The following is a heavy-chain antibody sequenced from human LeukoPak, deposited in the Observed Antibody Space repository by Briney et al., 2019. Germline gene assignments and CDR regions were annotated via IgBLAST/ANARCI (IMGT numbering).Heavy chain of an antibody. D-gene: IGHD1-1*01. J-gene: IGHJ4*02. CDR3: ARGGTTFEH. Sequence: GGSLRLSCVASGFTFSTSWMSWIRQAPGKGLEWVANIKYDGNEKYYVDSVKGRFSISRDNAKNSLYLQMNSLRAEDTAVYYCARGGTTFEHWGQGTLVTVSS. CDR1: GFTFSTSW. CDR2: IKYDGNEK. V-gene: IGHV3-7*01.